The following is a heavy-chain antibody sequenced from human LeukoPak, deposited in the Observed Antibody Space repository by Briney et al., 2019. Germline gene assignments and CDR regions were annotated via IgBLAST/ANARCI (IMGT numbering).Heavy chain of an antibody. D-gene: IGHD6-19*01. J-gene: IGHJ1*01. V-gene: IGHV3-30*02. CDR2: IRYDGSNK. CDR3: AKENIAVAGRPEYFQH. Sequence: QTGGSLRLSCAASGFTFSSYGMHWVRQAPGKGLEWVAFIRYDGSNKYYADSVKGRFTISRDNSKNTLYLQMNSLRAEDTAVYYCAKENIAVAGRPEYFQHWGQGTLVTVSS. CDR1: GFTFSSYG.